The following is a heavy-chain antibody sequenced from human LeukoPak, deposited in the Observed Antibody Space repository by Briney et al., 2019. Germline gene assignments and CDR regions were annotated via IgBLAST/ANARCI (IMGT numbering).Heavy chain of an antibody. CDR2: ISATSGAT. V-gene: IGHV3-23*01. Sequence: GGSLRLSCAISGFTFNSLAMSWVRQAAGKGLEWLSCISATSGATWYADSVKGRFAISRDNYKNTLYLQMNDLRAEDTAIYYCAKDGHVTYHYFHMDVWGKGTTVTVSS. CDR1: GFTFNSLA. J-gene: IGHJ6*03. D-gene: IGHD3-10*02. CDR3: AKDGHVTYHYFHMDV.